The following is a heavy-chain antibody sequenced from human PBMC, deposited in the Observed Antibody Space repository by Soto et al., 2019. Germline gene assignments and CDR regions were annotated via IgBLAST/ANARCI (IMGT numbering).Heavy chain of an antibody. CDR3: AKDGDIVVVVAATPRGYFDY. D-gene: IGHD2-15*01. J-gene: IGHJ4*02. CDR2: ISYDGSNK. Sequence: QVQLVESGGGVVQPGRSLRLSCAASGFTFSSYGMHWVRQAPGKGLEWVAVISYDGSNKYYADSVKGRFTISRDNSKNTLYLQMNSLRAEDTAVYYCAKDGDIVVVVAATPRGYFDYWGQGTLVTVSS. CDR1: GFTFSSYG. V-gene: IGHV3-30*18.